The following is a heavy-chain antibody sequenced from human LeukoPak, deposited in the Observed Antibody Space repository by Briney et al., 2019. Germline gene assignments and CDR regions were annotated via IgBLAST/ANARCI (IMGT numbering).Heavy chain of an antibody. D-gene: IGHD2-2*01. J-gene: IGHJ3*02. CDR2: IYYSGST. Sequence: PSETLSLTCTISGGSISSGDYYWSWIRQPPGKGLEWIGYIYYSGSTYYNPSLKSRVTISVDTSKNQFSLKLSSVTAADTAVYYCARAYCSSTSCYFGHAFDIWGQGTMVTVSS. CDR3: ARAYCSSTSCYFGHAFDI. CDR1: GGSISSGDYY. V-gene: IGHV4-30-4*08.